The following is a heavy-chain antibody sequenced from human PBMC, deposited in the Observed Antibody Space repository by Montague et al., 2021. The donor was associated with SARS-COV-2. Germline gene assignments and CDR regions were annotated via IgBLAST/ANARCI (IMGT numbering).Heavy chain of an antibody. CDR3: ARVFPRWLQFDPYFDY. CDR2: IYYSGST. V-gene: IGHV4-59*01. CDR1: GASISSYY. J-gene: IGHJ4*02. Sequence: SETLSLTCTVSGASISSYYWSWIRQPPGKGLEWIGYIYYSGSTNYNPSLKSGVTISVDTSKNQFSLKLSSVTAADTAVYYCARVFPRWLQFDPYFDYWGQGTLVTVSS. D-gene: IGHD5-24*01.